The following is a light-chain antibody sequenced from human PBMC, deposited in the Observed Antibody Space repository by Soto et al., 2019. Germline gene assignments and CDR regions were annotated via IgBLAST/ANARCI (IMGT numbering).Light chain of an antibody. CDR1: QSVLYTSNSKKY. V-gene: IGKV4-1*01. CDR3: RQYYSSTIT. CDR2: WAS. J-gene: IGKJ5*01. Sequence: DVVMRQYKDSMAVSLGERATINCKSSQSVLYTSNSKKYLAWYQQKPGQPPKLLIKWASTRESGVPDRFRGSGSETGFTLTIGSLQGEDVSFYYCRQYYSSTITFAQGTRLEIK.